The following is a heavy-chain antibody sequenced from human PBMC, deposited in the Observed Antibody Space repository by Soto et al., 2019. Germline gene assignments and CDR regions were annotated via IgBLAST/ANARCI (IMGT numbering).Heavy chain of an antibody. V-gene: IGHV1-18*04. D-gene: IGHD3-9*01. J-gene: IGHJ6*02. CDR3: ARDLLQYYDILTGYFETDGMDV. CDR2: ISAYNGNT. Sequence: QVQLVQSGAEVKKPGASVKVSCKASGYTFTSYGISWVQQAPGQGLEWMGWISAYNGNTNYAQKLQGRVTMTTDTSTSTAYMELRSLRSDDTAVYYCARDLLQYYDILTGYFETDGMDVWGQGTTVTVSS. CDR1: GYTFTSYG.